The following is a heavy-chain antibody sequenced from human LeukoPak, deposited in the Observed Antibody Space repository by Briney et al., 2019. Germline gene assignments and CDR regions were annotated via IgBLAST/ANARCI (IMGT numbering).Heavy chain of an antibody. V-gene: IGHV4-30-4*01. CDR3: ARDLLNEGNHLDY. D-gene: IGHD4-23*01. J-gene: IGHJ4*02. CDR1: GVSISSGDYY. Sequence: SETLSLTCTVSGVSISSGDYYWSWIRQPPGKGLEWIGYIYYSGSTYYNPSLKSRVTISVDTSKNQFSLKLSSVTAADTAVYYCARDLLNEGNHLDYWGQGTPVTVSS. CDR2: IYYSGST.